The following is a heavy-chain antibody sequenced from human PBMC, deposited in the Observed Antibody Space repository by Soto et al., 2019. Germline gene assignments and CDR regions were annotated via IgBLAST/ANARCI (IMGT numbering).Heavy chain of an antibody. CDR1: GYTFTNHD. CDR3: ARVGGERGYSYVPFDY. V-gene: IGHV1-18*01. D-gene: IGHD5-18*01. CDR2: VSADNGNT. Sequence: ASVKVSCKTSGYTFTNHDISWVRQAPGQGLEWMGWVSADNGNTNYAQRLQGRVTMTTDTSTNTAYMELRSLRSDDTAVYYCARVGGERGYSYVPFDYWGRGTLVTVSS. J-gene: IGHJ4*02.